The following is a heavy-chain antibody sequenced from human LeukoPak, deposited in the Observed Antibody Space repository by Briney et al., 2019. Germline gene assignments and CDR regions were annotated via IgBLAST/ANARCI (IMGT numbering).Heavy chain of an antibody. CDR1: GGSISSYY. D-gene: IGHD3-22*01. CDR2: IYYSGST. J-gene: IGHJ4*02. CDR3: ASLDSSGYYVGY. V-gene: IGHV4-59*01. Sequence: SETLSFTCTVSGGSISSYYWSWVRQPPGKGLEWIGYIYYSGSTNYNPSLKSRVTISVDTSKNQFSLKLSSVTAADTAVYYCASLDSSGYYVGYWGQGTLVTVSS.